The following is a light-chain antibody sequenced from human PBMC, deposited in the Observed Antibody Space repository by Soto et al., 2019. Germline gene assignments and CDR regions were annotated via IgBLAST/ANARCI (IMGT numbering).Light chain of an antibody. CDR3: QQYDSSPFT. CDR2: DAS. CDR1: QSVTSNY. J-gene: IGKJ3*01. V-gene: IGKV3-20*01. Sequence: EIVLTQSPGTLSLSPGERATLSCRASQSVTSNYLAWHQQKPGQAPRLLIYDASTRATGIPDRFSGSGSGTDFTLTISRLEPEDFAVYYCQQYDSSPFTFGPGTKVDIK.